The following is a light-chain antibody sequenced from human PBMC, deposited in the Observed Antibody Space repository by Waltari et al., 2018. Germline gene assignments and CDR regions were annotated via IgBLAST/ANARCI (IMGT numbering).Light chain of an antibody. CDR1: KLGDKY. CDR2: QDT. J-gene: IGLJ2*01. Sequence: SYELTQPNSVSVAPGQTASISCSGDKLGDKYACWYQQKPGQSPVLVIHQDTKRPSGIPGRFSGSNSWNTTTLTISGTQAIDEADYYCQAWDRGYARVFGGGTKLTVL. CDR3: QAWDRGYARV. V-gene: IGLV3-1*01.